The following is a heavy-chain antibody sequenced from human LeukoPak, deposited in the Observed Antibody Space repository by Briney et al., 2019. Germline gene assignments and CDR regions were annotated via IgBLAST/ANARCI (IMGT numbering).Heavy chain of an antibody. CDR3: ARRHDGGGWDKYGMDV. Sequence: GEPLKISCKGFGYSFSSYWIGWVRQMPGKGLEWMGIIFPGDSDTRYSPSFQGQATISADKTISTAYLQWSSLKASDTAMYYCARRHDGGGWDKYGMDVWGQGTTVTVSS. CDR1: GYSFSSYW. CDR2: IFPGDSDT. D-gene: IGHD4-23*01. V-gene: IGHV5-51*01. J-gene: IGHJ6*02.